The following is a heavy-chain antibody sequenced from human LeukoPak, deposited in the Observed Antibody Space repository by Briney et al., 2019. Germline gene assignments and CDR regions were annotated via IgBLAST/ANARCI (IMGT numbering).Heavy chain of an antibody. Sequence: GGSLRLSCVASGFTFSNSWMIWVRQAPGKGPEWVASVKQDGSEKYYVDSVKGRFTISKDNAKNSLYLQMNSLRVEDMAIYYCARDRGPNTFDYWGQGTLVTVSS. CDR2: VKQDGSEK. CDR1: GFTFSNSW. V-gene: IGHV3-7*01. J-gene: IGHJ4*02. CDR3: ARDRGPNTFDY. D-gene: IGHD3-10*01.